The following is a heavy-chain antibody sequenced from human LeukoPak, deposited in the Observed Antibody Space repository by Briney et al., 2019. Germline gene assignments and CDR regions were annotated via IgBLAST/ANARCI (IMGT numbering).Heavy chain of an antibody. J-gene: IGHJ4*02. Sequence: GGSLRLSCAASGFTFSSYAMSWVRQAPGKGLEWVSAISGSGGSTYYADSVKGRFTISRDNSKNTLYLQMNSLRAEDTAVYYCAKDGRVTIFGVVISRGKYYFDYWGQGTLVTVSS. CDR2: ISGSGGST. V-gene: IGHV3-23*01. D-gene: IGHD3-3*01. CDR3: AKDGRVTIFGVVISRGKYYFDY. CDR1: GFTFSSYA.